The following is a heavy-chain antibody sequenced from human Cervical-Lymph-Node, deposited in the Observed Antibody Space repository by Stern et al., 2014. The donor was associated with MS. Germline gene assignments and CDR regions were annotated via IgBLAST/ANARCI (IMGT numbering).Heavy chain of an antibody. CDR3: ARGRGGNYRYYFDY. J-gene: IGHJ4*02. Sequence: EVQLVESGGGLVKPGGSLRLSCAASGFTFSSYSMNWVRQAPGKGLEWVASISSGGSYIYYADSLKGRFTLSRENAKKLLYLQMNSLRADDTAVYYCARGRGGNYRYYFDYWGQGTLVTVSS. V-gene: IGHV3-21*01. CDR1: GFTFSSYS. D-gene: IGHD4-23*01. CDR2: ISSGGSYI.